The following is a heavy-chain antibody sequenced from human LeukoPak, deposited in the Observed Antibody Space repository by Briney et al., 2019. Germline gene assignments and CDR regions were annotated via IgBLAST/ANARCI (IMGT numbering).Heavy chain of an antibody. CDR3: ARDFFSSYYGSRYDF. D-gene: IGHD3-3*01. CDR1: GFIFSTYG. V-gene: IGHV3-21*01. CDR2: ISSSGSHM. Sequence: GGSLRLSCAASGFIFSTYGMNWVRQAPGKGLERVSSISSSGSHMYYADSVKGRFTISRDNAKNSLYPHMYSLKTGDTAVYYCARDFFSSYYGSRYDFWGQGTLVTVSS. J-gene: IGHJ4*02.